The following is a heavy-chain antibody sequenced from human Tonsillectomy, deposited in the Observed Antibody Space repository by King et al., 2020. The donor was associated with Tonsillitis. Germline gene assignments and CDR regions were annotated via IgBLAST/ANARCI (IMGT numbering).Heavy chain of an antibody. J-gene: IGHJ4*02. V-gene: IGHV3-23*04. CDR3: AKDLGAGVARRRIAAAGSPLN. CDR2: ISGSGGST. CDR1: GFTFSSYA. D-gene: IGHD6-13*01. Sequence: VQLVESGGGLVQPGGSLRLSCAASGFTFSSYAMSWVRQAPGKGLEWVSAISGSGGSTYYADSVKGRFTISRDNSKNTLYLQMNSLRAEDTAVYYCAKDLGAGVARRRIAAAGSPLNWGQGTLVTVSS.